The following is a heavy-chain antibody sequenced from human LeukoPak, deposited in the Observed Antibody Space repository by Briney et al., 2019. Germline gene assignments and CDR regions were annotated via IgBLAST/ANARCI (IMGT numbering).Heavy chain of an antibody. CDR1: GGSISNYY. J-gene: IGHJ4*02. D-gene: IGHD1-26*01. CDR2: IYDSGST. Sequence: SETLPLTCTVSGGSISNYYWSWIRQPPGKGLEWIGYIYDSGSTNYNPSLKSRVTISVDTSKNKFSLKLSSVTAADTAVYYCARGGSYLGHCDYWGQGSLVTVSS. CDR3: ARGGSYLGHCDY. V-gene: IGHV4-59*01.